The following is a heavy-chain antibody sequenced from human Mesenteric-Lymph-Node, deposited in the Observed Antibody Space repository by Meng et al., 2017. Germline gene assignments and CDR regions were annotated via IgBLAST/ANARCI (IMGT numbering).Heavy chain of an antibody. V-gene: IGHV5-51*01. CDR3: ARRNADYHDAGGHCEFDY. CDR2: INPGDSDT. D-gene: IGHD3-22*01. J-gene: IGHJ4*02. Sequence: GGSLRLSCKGSGYNFNDYWIAWVRQMPGRGLEWMAIINPGDSDTRDRPSVQGQVTISVDKSISTAYVQWSSLNASDTAMYYCARRNADYHDAGGHCEFDYWGQGTLVTVSS. CDR1: GYNFNDYW.